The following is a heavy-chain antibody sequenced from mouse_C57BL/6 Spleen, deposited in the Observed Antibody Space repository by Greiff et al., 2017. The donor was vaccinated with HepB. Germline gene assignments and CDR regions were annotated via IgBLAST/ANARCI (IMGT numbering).Heavy chain of an antibody. D-gene: IGHD2-1*01. CDR3: AREDGNYEGYAMDY. CDR2: IYPGDGDT. CDR1: GYAFSSSW. J-gene: IGHJ4*01. V-gene: IGHV1-82*01. Sequence: VQLQQSGPELVKPEASVKISCKASGYAFSSSWMNWVKQRPGKGLEWIGRIYPGDGDTNYNGKFKGKATLTADKSYSTAYMQLSSLTSEDSAVYFCAREDGNYEGYAMDYWGQGTSVTVSS.